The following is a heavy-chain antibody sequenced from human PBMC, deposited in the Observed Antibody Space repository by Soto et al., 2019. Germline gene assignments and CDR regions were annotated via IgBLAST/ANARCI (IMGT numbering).Heavy chain of an antibody. CDR1: GYTFTSYA. Sequence: QVQLVQSGAEVKKPGASVKVSCKASGYTFTSYAMHWVRQAPGQRLEWMGWINAGNGNTKYSQKFQGRVTITRDTSASTAYMELSSLRSEDTAVYYCARKGKTIATTGRTDFDIWGQGTMVTVSS. CDR2: INAGNGNT. CDR3: ARKGKTIATTGRTDFDI. J-gene: IGHJ3*02. V-gene: IGHV1-3*01. D-gene: IGHD6-13*01.